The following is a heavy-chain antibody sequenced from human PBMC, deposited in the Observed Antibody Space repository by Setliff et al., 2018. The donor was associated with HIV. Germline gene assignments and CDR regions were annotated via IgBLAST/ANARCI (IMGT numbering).Heavy chain of an antibody. D-gene: IGHD4-4*01. CDR1: RGSISRYY. V-gene: IGHV4-59*12. CDR2: IYYTGTT. CDR3: ARGGRSTVATWAWFDP. Sequence: PSETLSLTCTVSRGSISRYYWSWIRQPPGKGLEWIGYIYYTGTTKYNPSLKSRVTMSVDTSKNQLSLKLTSVTAADTAVYYCARGGRSTVATWAWFDPWGQGTLVTVSS. J-gene: IGHJ5*02.